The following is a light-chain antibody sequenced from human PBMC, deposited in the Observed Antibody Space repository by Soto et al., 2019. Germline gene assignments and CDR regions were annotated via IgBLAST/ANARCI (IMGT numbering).Light chain of an antibody. V-gene: IGKV3-15*01. CDR1: QSVSRN. CDR3: QQYYNWPHT. J-gene: IGKJ2*01. CDR2: AAS. Sequence: EVVMTPSPATLSVSPGESATLSCRASQSVSRNLAWYQQKPGQAPGLLIYAASTRAPGIPARFSGSGSGTEFTLTISSLQSEDFAVYYCQQYYNWPHTFGQGTKLEIK.